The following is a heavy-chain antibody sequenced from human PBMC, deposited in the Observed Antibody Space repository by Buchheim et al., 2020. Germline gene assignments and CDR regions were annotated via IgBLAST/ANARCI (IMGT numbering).Heavy chain of an antibody. CDR3: ARGPLWFSGDYFDY. CDR2: IWYDRSNK. Sequence: QVQLVESGGGVVQPGRSLRLSCAASGFTFSSYGMHWVRQAPGKGLEWVAVIWYDRSNKYYADSVKGRFTISRDNSKNTLYLQMNSLRAEDTAVYYCARGPLWFSGDYFDYWGQGTL. V-gene: IGHV3-33*01. D-gene: IGHD3-10*01. CDR1: GFTFSSYG. J-gene: IGHJ4*02.